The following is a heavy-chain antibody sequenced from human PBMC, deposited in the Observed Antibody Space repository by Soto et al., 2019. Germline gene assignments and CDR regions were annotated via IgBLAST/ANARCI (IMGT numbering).Heavy chain of an antibody. CDR2: IGTAGDT. J-gene: IGHJ2*01. Sequence: LRLSCAASGFTFSSYHMHWVRQVTGKGLEWVSRIGTAGDTYYPGSVKGRFTISRENAKNSLYLQMNSLRNGDTAVYYCARGSDSSGYRDWYFDLWGRGTLVTVSS. V-gene: IGHV3-13*01. CDR3: ARGSDSSGYRDWYFDL. CDR1: GFTFSSYH. D-gene: IGHD3-22*01.